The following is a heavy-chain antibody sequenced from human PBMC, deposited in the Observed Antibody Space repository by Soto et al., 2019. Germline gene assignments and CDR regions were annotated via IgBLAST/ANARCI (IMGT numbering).Heavy chain of an antibody. CDR1: GYTFTGYY. V-gene: IGHV1-2*04. CDR2: INPNSGGT. J-gene: IGHJ6*02. CDR3: ARDPIAAAATKGYGMDV. D-gene: IGHD6-13*01. Sequence: ASVKVSCKASGYTFTGYYMHWVRQAPGQGLEWMGWINPNSGGTNYAQKFQGWVTMTRDTSISTAYMELSRLRSDDTAVYYCARDPIAAAATKGYGMDVWGQGTTVTVSS.